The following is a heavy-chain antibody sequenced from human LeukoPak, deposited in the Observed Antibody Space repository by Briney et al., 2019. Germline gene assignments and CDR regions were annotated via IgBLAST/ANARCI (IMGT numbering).Heavy chain of an antibody. J-gene: IGHJ4*02. V-gene: IGHV1-2*02. D-gene: IGHD5-12*01. Sequence: GASVKVSCKASGYTFTGYYMHWVRQAPGQGLEWMGWINPNSGGTYSAQKFQGRVTMTRDTSISTAYMDLSSLRSDDTAVYYCARAGSGYDYADWGQGTLVTVSS. CDR3: ARAGSGYDYAD. CDR2: INPNSGGT. CDR1: GYTFTGYY.